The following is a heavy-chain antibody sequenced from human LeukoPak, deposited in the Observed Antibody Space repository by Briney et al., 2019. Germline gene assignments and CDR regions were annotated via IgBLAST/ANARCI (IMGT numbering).Heavy chain of an antibody. V-gene: IGHV4-4*07. CDR3: ARGDYYVSNNYSPHAFDI. J-gene: IGHJ3*02. D-gene: IGHD3-22*01. Sequence: SETLSLTCTVSGGSISNYYWTWIRQPAGRGLEWIGRIYTSGRTSYNPSLKSRVTMSVDTSKSQFSLRLTSVTAADTAVYYCARGDYYVSNNYSPHAFDIWGQGTMVTVSS. CDR1: GGSISNYY. CDR2: IYTSGRT.